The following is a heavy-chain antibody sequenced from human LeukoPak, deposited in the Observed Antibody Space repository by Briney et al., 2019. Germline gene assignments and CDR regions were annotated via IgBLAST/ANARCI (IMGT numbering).Heavy chain of an antibody. CDR2: ISSSGSTI. CDR3: ASPLGYCSSTSCYTSDAFDI. V-gene: IGHV3-11*04. CDR1: GFTFSDYY. J-gene: IGHJ3*02. D-gene: IGHD2-2*02. Sequence: GGSLGLSCAASGFTFSDYYMSWIRQAPGKGLEGVSYISSSGSTIYYADSVSGRFTISRDNAKNSLYLQMNSLRAEDTAVYYCASPLGYCSSTSCYTSDAFDIWGQGTMVAVSS.